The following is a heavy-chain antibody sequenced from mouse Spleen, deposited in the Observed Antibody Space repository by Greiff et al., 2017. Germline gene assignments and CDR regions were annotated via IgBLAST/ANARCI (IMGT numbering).Heavy chain of an antibody. V-gene: IGHV5-4*01. J-gene: IGHJ3*01. CDR3: ARADHWFAY. Sequence: EVQVVQSGGGLVKPGGSLKLSCAASGFTFSSYAMSWVRQTPEQRLEWVATISDAGSYTYYPDNVKGRFTISRDNAKINRYLQMSHLKSEDTAMYYCARADHWFAYWGQGTLVTVSA. CDR1: GFTFSSYA. CDR2: ISDAGSYT.